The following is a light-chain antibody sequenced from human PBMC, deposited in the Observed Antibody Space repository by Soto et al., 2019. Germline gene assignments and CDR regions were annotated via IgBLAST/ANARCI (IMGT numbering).Light chain of an antibody. CDR3: TSYAGGSKVL. J-gene: IGLJ2*01. CDR2: EVS. Sequence: QSVLTQPPSASGSPGQSVAISCTGTSSDVGGYNFVSWYQQHPGKAPKLMMYEVSVRPSGVPDRFSGSKSGNTASLTVSGLQAEDEADYYCTSYAGGSKVLFGGGTKLTVL. V-gene: IGLV2-8*01. CDR1: SSDVGGYNF.